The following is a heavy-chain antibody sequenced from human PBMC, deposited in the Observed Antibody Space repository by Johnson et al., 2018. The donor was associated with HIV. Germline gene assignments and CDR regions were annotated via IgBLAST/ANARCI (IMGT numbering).Heavy chain of an antibody. Sequence: QVQLVESGGGVVQPGRSLRLSCAASGFTFSSYGMHWVRQAPGKGLEWVAGMWYDGSKKNYADSVKGRFTISRDNAKNSLYLKKNSLRAEDTALFYCAKGGRVLLWFWETALGAFDMWGQGTMVTVSS. CDR2: MWYDGSKK. J-gene: IGHJ3*02. CDR1: GFTFSSYG. V-gene: IGHV3-33*03. D-gene: IGHD3-10*01. CDR3: AKGGRVLLWFWETALGAFDM.